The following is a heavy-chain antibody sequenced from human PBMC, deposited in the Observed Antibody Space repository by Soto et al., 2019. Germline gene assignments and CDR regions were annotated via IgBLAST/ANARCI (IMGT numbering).Heavy chain of an antibody. CDR2: IIPIFGTA. V-gene: IGHV1-69*13. CDR1: GGTFSSYA. D-gene: IGHD2-2*01. Sequence: ASVKVSCKASGGTFSSYAISWVRQAPGQGLEWMGGIIPIFGTANYAQKFQGRVTSTADESTSTAYMELSSLRSEDTAVYYCAGGPTQPPIPHWFDAWGQGTLVTVSS. CDR3: AGGPTQPPIPHWFDA. J-gene: IGHJ5*02.